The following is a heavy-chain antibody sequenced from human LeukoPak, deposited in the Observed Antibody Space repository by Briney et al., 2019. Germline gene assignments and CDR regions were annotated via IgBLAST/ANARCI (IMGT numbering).Heavy chain of an antibody. CDR1: GYTFTSYY. V-gene: IGHV1-46*01. J-gene: IGHJ4*02. CDR2: INPSGGST. Sequence: GASVKVSCKASGYTFTSYYMHWVRQAPGQGLEWMGIINPSGGSTSYAQKFQGRVTMTRDESTSTAYMELSSLRSEDTAVYYCATSHARLLWFGELVPSHFDYWGQGTLVTVSS. D-gene: IGHD3-10*01. CDR3: ATSHARLLWFGELVPSHFDY.